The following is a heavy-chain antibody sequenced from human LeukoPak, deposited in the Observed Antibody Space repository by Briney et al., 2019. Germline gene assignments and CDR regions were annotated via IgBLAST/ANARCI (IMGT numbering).Heavy chain of an antibody. V-gene: IGHV3-7*01. D-gene: IGHD6-13*01. CDR3: AKDTTSSSWYGYFQH. Sequence: GGSLRLSCAASGFTFSSYWMSWVRQAPGKGLEWVANIKQDGSEKYYVDSVKGRFTISRDNSKNTLYLQMNSLRAEDTAVYYCAKDTTSSSWYGYFQHWGQGTLVTVSS. J-gene: IGHJ1*01. CDR1: GFTFSSYW. CDR2: IKQDGSEK.